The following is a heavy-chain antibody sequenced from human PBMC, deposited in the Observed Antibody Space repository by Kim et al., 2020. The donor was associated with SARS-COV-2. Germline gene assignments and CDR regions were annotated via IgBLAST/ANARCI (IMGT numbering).Heavy chain of an antibody. CDR1: GFTFNYYS. Sequence: GGSLRLSCAASGFTFNYYSMNWVRQAPGKGPEWLSYISSNSKTISHADSVKGRFTISRDNAKNSLFLQMNSLRDEDTAGYYCTRETDWSFDIWGQGTKVT. D-gene: IGHD2-21*01. CDR3: TRETDWSFDI. J-gene: IGHJ3*02. CDR2: ISSNSKTI. V-gene: IGHV3-48*02.